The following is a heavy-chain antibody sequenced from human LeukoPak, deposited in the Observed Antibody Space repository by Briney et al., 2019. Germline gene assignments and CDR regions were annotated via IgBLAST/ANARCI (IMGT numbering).Heavy chain of an antibody. D-gene: IGHD3-10*01. J-gene: IGHJ5*02. CDR1: GGSFSGYQ. CDR2: IYTSGST. CDR3: ARDAGITMVRGAINWFDP. Sequence: PSETLSLTCAVYGGSFSGYQWSWIRQPAGKGLEWIGRIYTSGSTNYNPSLKSRVTMSVDTSKNQFSLKLSSVTAADTAVYYCARDAGITMVRGAINWFDPWGQGTLVTVSS. V-gene: IGHV4-4*07.